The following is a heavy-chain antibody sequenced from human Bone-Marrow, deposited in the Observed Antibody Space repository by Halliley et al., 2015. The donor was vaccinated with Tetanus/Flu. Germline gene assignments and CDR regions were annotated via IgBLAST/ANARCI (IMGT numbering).Heavy chain of an antibody. J-gene: IGHJ4*02. V-gene: IGHV3-11*03. CDR2: IGTNTAYI. CDR3: ARNKRNVAEVFDS. Sequence: VAYIGTNTAYIKYADSVEGRFTISRDNAKNTVYLQMNSLSAEDTAVYYCARNKRNVAEVFDSWGQGTLVTVSS.